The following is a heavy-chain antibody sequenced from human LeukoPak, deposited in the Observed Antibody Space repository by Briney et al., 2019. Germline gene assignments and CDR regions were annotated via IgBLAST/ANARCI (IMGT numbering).Heavy chain of an antibody. J-gene: IGHJ5*02. Sequence: PGGSLRLSCAASGFTFSSYAMSWVRQAPGKGLEWVSAISGSGGSTYYADSVKGRFTISRDNSKNTLYLQMNSLRAEDTAVYYCAKVPAGPYVCSGSQYNWFDPWGQGTLVTVSS. D-gene: IGHD1-26*01. CDR3: AKVPAGPYVCSGSQYNWFDP. V-gene: IGHV3-23*01. CDR2: ISGSGGST. CDR1: GFTFSSYA.